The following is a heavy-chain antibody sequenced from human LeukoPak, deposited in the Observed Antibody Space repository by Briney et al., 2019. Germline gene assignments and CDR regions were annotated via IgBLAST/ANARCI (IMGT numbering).Heavy chain of an antibody. CDR3: AKETRGSYSDY. CDR1: GFTFNSYW. J-gene: IGHJ4*02. V-gene: IGHV3-74*01. Sequence: GGSLRLSCAASGFTFNSYWFHWVRQAPGKGLVWVSRINSDGSDTIYADSVKGRFTISRDNAKSTVYLQMNSLRAEDTAVYYCAKETRGSYSDYWGQGTLVTVAS. CDR2: INSDGSDT. D-gene: IGHD5-12*01.